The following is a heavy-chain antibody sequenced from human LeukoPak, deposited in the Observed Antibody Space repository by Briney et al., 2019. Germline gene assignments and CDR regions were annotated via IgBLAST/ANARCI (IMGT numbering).Heavy chain of an antibody. CDR2: ISSSRSYI. CDR3: SRDSGYCSGGSCELPFDY. Sequence: GGSLRLSCAASAFTFSSYSMNWVRQAPGKGLEWVSSISSSRSYIYYPDSVKGRFTTSRDNAKNSLYMQINSLRAEDTAVYYRSRDSGYCSGGSCELPFDYWGQGTLVTVSS. V-gene: IGHV3-21*01. D-gene: IGHD2-15*01. CDR1: AFTFSSYS. J-gene: IGHJ4*02.